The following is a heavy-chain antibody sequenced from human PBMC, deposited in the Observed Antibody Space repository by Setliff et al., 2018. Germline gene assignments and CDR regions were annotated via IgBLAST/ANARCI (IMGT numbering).Heavy chain of an antibody. V-gene: IGHV3-11*04. CDR1: GFTFSDYY. CDR2: ISMSGGTI. CDR3: AGCGYGQYYAMDV. J-gene: IGHJ6*02. Sequence: PGGSLRLSCAASGFTFSDYYMSWIRQAPGKGLEWVSHISMSGGTIYYADSVKGRFAISRDNAKNSLYLQMNSLRAEDTAVYYCAGCGYGQYYAMDVWGQGTTVTVSS. D-gene: IGHD5-12*01.